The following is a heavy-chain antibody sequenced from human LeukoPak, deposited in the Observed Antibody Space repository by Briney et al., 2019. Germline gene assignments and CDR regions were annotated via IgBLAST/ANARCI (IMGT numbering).Heavy chain of an antibody. CDR1: GFTFSDYY. CDR2: ISSSGGAI. Sequence: PGGSLRLSCAASGFTFSDYYMSWIRQAPGKGLEWISYISSSGGAIYYADSVKGRFTTSRDNAKNSLYLQMNSLRAEDTAVYYCASNSNWYDYWGQGTLVTVSS. J-gene: IGHJ5*01. CDR3: ASNSNWYDY. V-gene: IGHV3-11*01.